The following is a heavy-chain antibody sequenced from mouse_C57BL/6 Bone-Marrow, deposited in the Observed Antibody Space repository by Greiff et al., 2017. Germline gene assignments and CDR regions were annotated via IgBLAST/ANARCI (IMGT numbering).Heavy chain of an antibody. CDR2: IWTGGGT. Sequence: VQLQESGPGLVAPSQSLSITCTVSGFSLTSYAISWVRQPPGKGLEWLGVIWTGGGTNYNSALKSRLSISKDTSKSQIFLRMNSLQTDDTARYYCARKATMVTTGYYAMDYWGQGTSVTVSS. CDR3: ARKATMVTTGYYAMDY. D-gene: IGHD2-2*01. CDR1: GFSLTSYA. J-gene: IGHJ4*01. V-gene: IGHV2-9-1*01.